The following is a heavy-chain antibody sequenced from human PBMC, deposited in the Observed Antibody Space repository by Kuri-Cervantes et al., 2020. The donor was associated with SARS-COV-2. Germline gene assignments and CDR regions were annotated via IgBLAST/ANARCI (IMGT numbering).Heavy chain of an antibody. V-gene: IGHV3-11*06. J-gene: IGHJ4*02. CDR3: VKDLVRGVPAAIL. CDR2: ISSSSSYT. CDR1: GFTFSDYY. Sequence: GESLKISCAASGFTFSDYYMSWIRQAPGKGLEWVSYISSSSSYTNYADSVKGRFTISRDNAKNSLYLQMNSLRAEDTAVYYCVKDLVRGVPAAILWGQGTLVTVSS. D-gene: IGHD2-2*01.